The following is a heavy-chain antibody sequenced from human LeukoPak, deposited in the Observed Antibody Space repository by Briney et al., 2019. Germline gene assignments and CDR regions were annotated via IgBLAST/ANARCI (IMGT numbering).Heavy chain of an antibody. Sequence: GGSLRLSCAASGFTFSSYWMHWVRQAPGKGLVCVSRINNDGSSTSYADSVQGRFTISRDNAKNTVYLQMNSLRAEDTAVYYCAKGLLWFGELYADHDAFDIWGQGTMVTVSS. CDR1: GFTFSSYW. V-gene: IGHV3-74*01. D-gene: IGHD3-10*01. J-gene: IGHJ3*02. CDR3: AKGLLWFGELYADHDAFDI. CDR2: INNDGSST.